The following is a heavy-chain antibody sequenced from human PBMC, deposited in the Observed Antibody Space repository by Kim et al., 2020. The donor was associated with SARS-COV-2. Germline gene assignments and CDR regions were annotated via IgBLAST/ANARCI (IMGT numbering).Heavy chain of an antibody. D-gene: IGHD2-8*01. V-gene: IGHV4-59*01. J-gene: IGHJ4*02. Sequence: PLKSRVTISVDTSKNQFSLKLSSVTAADTAVYYCARVPGDCTKGVCADYWGQGTLVTVSS. CDR3: ARVPGDCTKGVCADY.